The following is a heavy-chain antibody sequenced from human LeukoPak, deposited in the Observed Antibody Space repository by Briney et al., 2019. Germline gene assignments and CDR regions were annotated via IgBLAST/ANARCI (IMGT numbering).Heavy chain of an antibody. D-gene: IGHD3-3*01. CDR1: GFTVSSNY. CDR2: IYSGGST. J-gene: IGHJ6*02. CDR3: ARDDRPRVVYYYYGMDV. V-gene: IGHV3-66*01. Sequence: GGSLRLSCAASGFTVSSNYMSWVRQAPGKGLEWVSVIYSGGSTYYADSVKGRFTISRDNSKNTLYLQMNSLRAEDTAVYYCARDDRPRVVYYYYGMDVWGQGTTVTVSS.